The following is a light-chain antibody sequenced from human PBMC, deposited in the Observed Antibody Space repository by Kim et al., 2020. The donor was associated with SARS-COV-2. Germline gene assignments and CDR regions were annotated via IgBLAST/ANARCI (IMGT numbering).Light chain of an antibody. CDR1: SSNIGSNT. CDR2: TNN. J-gene: IGLJ2*01. Sequence: SELTQPPSASGTPGQRVTISCSGSSSNIGSNTVNWYQQLPGTAPKLLIYTNNQGPSGVPDRFSGSRSGTSASLAISGLQSEDEADYYCAAWDDSLNAVVFGGGTQLTVL. CDR3: AAWDDSLNAVV. V-gene: IGLV1-44*01.